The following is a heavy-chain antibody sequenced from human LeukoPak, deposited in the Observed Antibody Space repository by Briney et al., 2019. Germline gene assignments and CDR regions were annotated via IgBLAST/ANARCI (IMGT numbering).Heavy chain of an antibody. J-gene: IGHJ4*02. CDR3: ARIYDTTGYFDY. CDR1: GFTFSRNG. V-gene: IGHV3-30*19. D-gene: IGHD3-22*01. CDR2: IWYDGSNK. Sequence: PGRSLSLSCAASGFTFSRNGMHWVRQAPGKGLEWVAVIWYDGSNKYYADSVKGRFTISRDNSKNTLYLQMNSLRAEDTAVYYCARIYDTTGYFDYWGQGTLVTVSS.